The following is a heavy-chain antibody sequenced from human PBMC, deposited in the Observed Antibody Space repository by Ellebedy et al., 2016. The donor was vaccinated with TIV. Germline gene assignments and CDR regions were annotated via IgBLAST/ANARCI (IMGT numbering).Heavy chain of an antibody. CDR3: NRDIVVVVAAKGEDYYYYGMDV. V-gene: IGHV3-49*03. Sequence: PGGSLRLSCTASGFTFGDYAMSWFRQAPGKGLEWVGLLRSKAYGGTTEYAASVKGRFTISRDDSKSIAYLQMNSLKTEDTAVYYCNRDIVVVVAAKGEDYYYYGMDVWGQGTTVTVSS. D-gene: IGHD2-15*01. CDR1: GFTFGDYA. J-gene: IGHJ6*02. CDR2: LRSKAYGGTT.